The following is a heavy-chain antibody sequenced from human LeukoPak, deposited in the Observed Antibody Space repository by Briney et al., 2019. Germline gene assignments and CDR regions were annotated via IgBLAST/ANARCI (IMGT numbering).Heavy chain of an antibody. CDR2: MNPNSGNT. CDR1: GYTFTSYD. CDR3: ARAARERGSDISDY. J-gene: IGHJ4*02. V-gene: IGHV1-8*03. D-gene: IGHD2-15*01. Sequence: ASVKVSCKASGYTFTSYDINWVRQATGQGLEWMGWMNPNSGNTGYAQKFQGRVTITRNTSISTAYMELSSLRSDDTAVYYCARAARERGSDISDYWGQGTLVTVSS.